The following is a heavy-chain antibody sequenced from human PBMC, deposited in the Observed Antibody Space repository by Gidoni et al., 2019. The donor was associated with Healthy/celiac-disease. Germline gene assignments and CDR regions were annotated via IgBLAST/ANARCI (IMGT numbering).Heavy chain of an antibody. CDR2: VYPGDSDT. CDR3: ARRLARGNSEGNWFDP. V-gene: IGHV5-51*03. J-gene: IGHJ5*02. Sequence: EVQLVQSGAEVKKPGASLKISCKGSGYSFTSYWIGWVRQRPGKGLAWMGIVYPGDSDTRYSPSFQGQVTISADKSISTAYLQWSSLKASDTAMYYCARRLARGNSEGNWFDPWGQGTLVTVSS. D-gene: IGHD2-21*02. CDR1: GYSFTSYW.